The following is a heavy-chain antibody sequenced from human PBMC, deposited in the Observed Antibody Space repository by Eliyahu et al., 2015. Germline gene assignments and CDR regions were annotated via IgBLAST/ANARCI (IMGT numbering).Heavy chain of an antibody. Sequence: EVQLVESGGGLVQPGGSLRLSXAASGFTXXXYWRRWVRQAPGKGLEWVSSIXSSSSYIYYADSVKGRFTISRDNAKNSLYLQMNSLRAEDTAVYYCARDHLSCSGGSCYPGGDYWGQGTLVTVSS. CDR2: IXSSSSYI. V-gene: IGHV3-21*01. CDR1: GFTXXXYW. D-gene: IGHD2-15*01. CDR3: ARDHLSCSGGSCYPGGDY. J-gene: IGHJ4*02.